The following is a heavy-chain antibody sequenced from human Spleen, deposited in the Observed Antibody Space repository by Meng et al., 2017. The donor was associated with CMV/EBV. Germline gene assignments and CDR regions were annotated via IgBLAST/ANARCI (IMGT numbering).Heavy chain of an antibody. Sequence: KASGDTFISYYLHWVRQAPAQGLEWMGIINPSGGSTIYAQKFQGRVTMTRDTSTSTVYMELSSLTFEDTAVYFCARAAEYTTSWYSYWGQGTLVTVSS. D-gene: IGHD6-13*01. CDR3: ARAAEYTTSWYSY. V-gene: IGHV1-46*01. CDR1: GDTFISYY. J-gene: IGHJ4*02. CDR2: INPSGGST.